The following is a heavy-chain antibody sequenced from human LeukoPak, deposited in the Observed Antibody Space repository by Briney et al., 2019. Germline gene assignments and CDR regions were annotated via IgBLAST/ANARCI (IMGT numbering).Heavy chain of an antibody. CDR1: GGSISSSSYY. J-gene: IGHJ6*03. CDR3: ARVRDNYGSGSYYYYYYMGV. CDR2: IYYSGST. D-gene: IGHD3-10*01. Sequence: SETLSLTCTVSGGSISSSSYYWGWIRQPPGKGLEWIGSIYYSGSTYYNPSLKSRVTISVDTSKNQFSLKLSSVTAADTAVYYCARVRDNYGSGSYYYYYYMGVWGKGTTVTISS. V-gene: IGHV4-39*07.